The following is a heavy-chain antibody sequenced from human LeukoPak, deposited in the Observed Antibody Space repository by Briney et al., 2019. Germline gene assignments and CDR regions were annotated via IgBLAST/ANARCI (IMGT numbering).Heavy chain of an antibody. CDR3: ASQTDDYGDYVGPSTWSHYWYFDL. CDR1: GDSIISDTYY. J-gene: IGHJ2*01. Sequence: SETLSLTCIVSGDSIISDTYYWGWIRQPPGKGLEWIGSIYYSGSTYYNPSLKSRVTISVDTSKNQFSLKLSSVTAADTAVYYCASQTDDYGDYVGPSTWSHYWYFDLWGRGTLVTVSS. CDR2: IYYSGST. V-gene: IGHV4-39*07. D-gene: IGHD4-17*01.